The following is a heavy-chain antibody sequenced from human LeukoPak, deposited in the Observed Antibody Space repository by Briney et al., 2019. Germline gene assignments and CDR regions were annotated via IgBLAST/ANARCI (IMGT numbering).Heavy chain of an antibody. V-gene: IGHV3-7*01. Sequence: GGSLRLSCAASVFTFSRSWMSLVRQAPGKGLEWVANIKQDGSEKYYVDSVKGRFTISRYNAKNSLYLQMNSLRAEDTAVYYCARVCGDTGGDYWGQGTLVTVSS. CDR2: IKQDGSEK. D-gene: IGHD4-17*01. J-gene: IGHJ4*02. CDR1: VFTFSRSW. CDR3: ARVCGDTGGDY.